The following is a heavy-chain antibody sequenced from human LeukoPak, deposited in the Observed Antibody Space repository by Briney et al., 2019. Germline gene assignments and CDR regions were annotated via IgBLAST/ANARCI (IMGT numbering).Heavy chain of an antibody. J-gene: IGHJ6*02. Sequence: GGSLRLSCAASGFTFSASTMNWVRQAPGKGLEWVSSISSTSSSTHYADSAKGRFTISRDNAKNSLYLQMNSLRAEDTAVYYCARAHCSSTSCYAWGYYYYGMDVWGQGTTVTASS. CDR2: ISSTSSST. CDR3: ARAHCSSTSCYAWGYYYYGMDV. D-gene: IGHD2-2*01. CDR1: GFTFSAST. V-gene: IGHV3-21*01.